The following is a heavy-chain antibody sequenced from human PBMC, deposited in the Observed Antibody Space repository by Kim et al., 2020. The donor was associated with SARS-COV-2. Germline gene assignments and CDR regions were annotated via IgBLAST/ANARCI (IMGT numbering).Heavy chain of an antibody. CDR1: GFTFSSYA. Sequence: GGSLRLSCAASGFTFSSYAMHWVRQAPGKGLEWVAVISYDGSNKYYADSVKGRFTISRDNSKNTLYLQMNSLRAEDTAVYYCARVGGEMATIKERAGRPFDYWGQGTLVTVSS. D-gene: IGHD5-12*01. CDR3: ARVGGEMATIKERAGRPFDY. J-gene: IGHJ4*02. V-gene: IGHV3-30-3*01. CDR2: ISYDGSNK.